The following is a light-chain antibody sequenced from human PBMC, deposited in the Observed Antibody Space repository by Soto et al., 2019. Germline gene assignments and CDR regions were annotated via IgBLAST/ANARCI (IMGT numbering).Light chain of an antibody. Sequence: EIVLTQSPGTLSLSPGERATLSCRASQSVSSSYLAWYQQKPGQAPRLLIYGASSRATGIPDRFSGSGSGTDFTLTISRLEPEDCALYYCQQYGSSPQTFGKGTKVEIK. CDR2: GAS. CDR1: QSVSSSY. CDR3: QQYGSSPQT. J-gene: IGKJ1*01. V-gene: IGKV3-20*01.